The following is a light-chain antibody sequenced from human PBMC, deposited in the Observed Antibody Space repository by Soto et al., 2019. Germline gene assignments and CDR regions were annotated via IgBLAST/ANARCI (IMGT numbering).Light chain of an antibody. CDR1: QSVSNY. Sequence: EIVLTQSPATLSLSPGERATLSCRASQSVSNYLGWYQQKSGQAPRLIISDVSKRATDIPPRFSGSGSGTDFTLTISSLEPEDFAVYYCQHRVNWPTFGGGTKVEIK. V-gene: IGKV3-11*01. J-gene: IGKJ4*01. CDR3: QHRVNWPT. CDR2: DVS.